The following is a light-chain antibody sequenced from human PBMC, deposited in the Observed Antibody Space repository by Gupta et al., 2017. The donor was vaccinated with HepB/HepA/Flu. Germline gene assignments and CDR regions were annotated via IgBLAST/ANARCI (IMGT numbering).Light chain of an antibody. J-gene: IGKJ2*02. CDR1: QGITNV. V-gene: IGKV1-27*01. CDR3: QKYGSAMWT. Sequence: IPLPQSPSSLSASVGDRVTITDRASQGITNVLSWYQQKPGKVPKMLSYASSTLQAGVPSRGSGSGSETDFTLTINSLEAEDVSTYYYQKYGSAMWTFGQGTKVDIK. CDR2: ASS.